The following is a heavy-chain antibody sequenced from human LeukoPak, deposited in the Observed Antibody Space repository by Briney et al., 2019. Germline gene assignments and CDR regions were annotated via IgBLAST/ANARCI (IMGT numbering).Heavy chain of an antibody. CDR2: IKQDGSDK. CDR3: ARDRGSSWYDY. J-gene: IGHJ4*02. D-gene: IGHD6-13*01. CDR1: GFSFSSYW. Sequence: GGSLRLSCAASGFSFSSYWMSWVRQAPGKGLEWVANIKQDGSDKKYVDSVKGRFTISRDNAKNSLYLQMNSLRADDTAVYYCARDRGSSWYDYWGQGTLVTVSS. V-gene: IGHV3-7*01.